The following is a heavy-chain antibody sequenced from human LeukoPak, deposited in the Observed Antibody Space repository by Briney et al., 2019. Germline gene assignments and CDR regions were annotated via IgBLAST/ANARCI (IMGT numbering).Heavy chain of an antibody. CDR1: GFTFSSYS. Sequence: GGSLRLSCAASGFTFSSYSMSWVRQAPGEGLEWVSSITTSGDSTYYADSVKGRFTISRDNAKNTLYLQMNSLRAEDTAVYYCAKDHYVSGRYDAFDIWGQGTMVTVSS. V-gene: IGHV3-23*01. D-gene: IGHD3-10*01. CDR3: AKDHYVSGRYDAFDI. J-gene: IGHJ3*02. CDR2: ITTSGDST.